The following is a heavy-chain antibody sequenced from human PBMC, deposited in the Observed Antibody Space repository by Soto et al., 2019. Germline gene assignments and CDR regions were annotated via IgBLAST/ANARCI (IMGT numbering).Heavy chain of an antibody. D-gene: IGHD6-13*01. J-gene: IGHJ3*02. Sequence: PSETLSLTCSVSSGSISSSNWWSWVRQPPGKGLEWIGEIYHSGSTNYNPSPKSRVTISVDKSKNQFSLKLSSVTAADTAVYSCARDSSSLTGAFDIWGQGTMVTVSS. CDR1: SGSISSSNW. V-gene: IGHV4-4*02. CDR3: ARDSSSLTGAFDI. CDR2: IYHSGST.